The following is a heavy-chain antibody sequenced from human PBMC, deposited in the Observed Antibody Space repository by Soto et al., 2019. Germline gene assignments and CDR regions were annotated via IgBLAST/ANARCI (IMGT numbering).Heavy chain of an antibody. CDR1: GDSVTNYF. CDR3: ARDPGYCTNGVCPIFDF. V-gene: IGHV4-59*02. D-gene: IGHD2-8*01. Sequence: PSETLSLTCTASGDSVTNYFWSWMRQPPGKGLEWIGHMYHGGRTNYSPSLKSRVTMSLDSSRNQFSLNLSSVTAADTAVYFSARDPGYCTNGVCPIFDFWGQGLLVT. CDR2: MYHGGRT. J-gene: IGHJ4*02.